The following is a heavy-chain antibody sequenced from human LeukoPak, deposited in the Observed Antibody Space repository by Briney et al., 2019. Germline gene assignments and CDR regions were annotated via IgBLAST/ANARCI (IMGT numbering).Heavy chain of an antibody. Sequence: PGGSLRLSCAASGFTFSSYEMNWVRQAPGKGLEWVAVISYDGSNKYYADSVKGRFTISRDNSKNTLYLQMNSLRAEDTAVYYCARRYGRGYSGYHRGGFDYWGQGTLVTVSS. D-gene: IGHD5-12*01. V-gene: IGHV3-30*03. CDR3: ARRYGRGYSGYHRGGFDY. CDR2: ISYDGSNK. CDR1: GFTFSSYE. J-gene: IGHJ4*02.